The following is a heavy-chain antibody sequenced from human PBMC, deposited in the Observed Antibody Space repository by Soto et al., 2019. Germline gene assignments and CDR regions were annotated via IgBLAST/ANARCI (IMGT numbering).Heavy chain of an antibody. Sequence: QVQLVQSGAEVKKPGSSVKVSCKASGGTFSSYTISWVRQAPGQGLEWMGRIIPILGIANYAQKFQGRVTITADKSTSTAYRELSSRRSEDTAVYYCARDPYYDYIWGSYPLGFAFDIWGQGTMVTVSS. CDR2: IIPILGIA. CDR3: ARDPYYDYIWGSYPLGFAFDI. CDR1: GGTFSSYT. D-gene: IGHD3-16*02. J-gene: IGHJ3*02. V-gene: IGHV1-69*08.